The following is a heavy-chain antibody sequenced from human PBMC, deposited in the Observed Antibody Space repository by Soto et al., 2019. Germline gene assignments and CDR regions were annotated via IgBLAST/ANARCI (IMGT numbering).Heavy chain of an antibody. V-gene: IGHV3-9*01. Sequence: SLRLSCAASGFTFDDYAMHWVRQAPGKGLEWVSGISWNSGSIGYADSVKGRFTISRDNAKNSLYLQMNSLRAEDTALYYCAKDTSTGTIDYWGQGTLVTVSS. CDR3: AKDTSTGTIDY. J-gene: IGHJ4*02. D-gene: IGHD1-1*01. CDR1: GFTFDDYA. CDR2: ISWNSGSI.